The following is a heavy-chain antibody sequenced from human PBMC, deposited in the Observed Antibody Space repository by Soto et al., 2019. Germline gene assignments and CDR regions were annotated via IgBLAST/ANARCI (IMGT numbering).Heavy chain of an antibody. CDR3: ARVSQSRLDY. CDR2: ISSNGGST. V-gene: IGHV3-64*01. J-gene: IGHJ4*02. CDR1: GFTFSSYA. Sequence: GSLRLSCAASGFTFSSYAMHWVRQAPRKGLEYVSAISSNGGSTYYANSVKGRFTISRDNSKNTLYLQMGSLRAEDMAVYYCARVSQSRLDYWGQGTLVTVSS.